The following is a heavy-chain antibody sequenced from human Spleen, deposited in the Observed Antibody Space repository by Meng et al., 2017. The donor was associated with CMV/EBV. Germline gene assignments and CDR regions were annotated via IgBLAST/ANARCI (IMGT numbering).Heavy chain of an antibody. V-gene: IGHV4-34*01. Sequence: QVTLQQWGAGLLKPSEILSLTCAVYGGSFSGYYWSWIRQPPGKGLEWIEEINHSGSTNYNPSLKSRVSISVDTSKNQFSLNLNSMTAADTAVYYCARVPTLYWNLHLWGRGTLVTVSS. CDR1: GGSFSGYY. CDR3: ARVPTLYWNLHL. J-gene: IGHJ2*01. CDR2: INHSGST.